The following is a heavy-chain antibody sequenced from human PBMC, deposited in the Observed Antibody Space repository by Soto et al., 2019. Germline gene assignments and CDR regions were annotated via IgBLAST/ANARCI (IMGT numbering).Heavy chain of an antibody. Sequence: QVHLVQSGAEVKKPGASVKVSCKASGYTFTNYDINWLRQAPGQGLEWMGWISTYTGNTNYAQKLQGRVTMTTDTSTSTTYMVLRSLRSDDTAVYYCARGYYYGSGRPTPGGMDVWGQGTTVTVSS. CDR2: ISTYTGNT. CDR1: GYTFTNYD. V-gene: IGHV1-18*01. CDR3: ARGYYYGSGRPTPGGMDV. D-gene: IGHD3-10*01. J-gene: IGHJ6*02.